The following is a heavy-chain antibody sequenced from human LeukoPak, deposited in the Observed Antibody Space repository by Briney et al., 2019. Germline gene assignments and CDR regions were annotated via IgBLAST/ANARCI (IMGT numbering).Heavy chain of an antibody. Sequence: GASVKVSCKASGYTFTCYGISWVRQAPGQGLEWMGWISAYNGNTNYAQKLQGRVTMTTDTSTSTAYMELRSLRSDDTAVYYCARGSDPYDILTGYHHYGMDVWGQGTTVTVSS. CDR2: ISAYNGNT. D-gene: IGHD3-9*01. CDR1: GYTFTCYG. V-gene: IGHV1-18*01. J-gene: IGHJ6*02. CDR3: ARGSDPYDILTGYHHYGMDV.